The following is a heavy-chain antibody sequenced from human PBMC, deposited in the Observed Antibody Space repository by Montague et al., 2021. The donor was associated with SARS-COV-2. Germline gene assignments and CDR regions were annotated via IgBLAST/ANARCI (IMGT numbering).Heavy chain of an antibody. CDR1: GGSISSSNYY. D-gene: IGHD5-12*01. V-gene: IGHV4-39*02. J-gene: IGHJ3*02. CDR2: IYDSGST. CDR3: ARRGRKLLPVATTIGGFDI. Sequence: SETLSLTCTVSGGSISSSNYYWDWIRQPPGKGLEWIGSIYDSGSTXYNPSLKSRVTISADTSKNHFSLKLSSVTAADTAVYYCARRGRKLLPVATTIGGFDIWGQGTMVTVSS.